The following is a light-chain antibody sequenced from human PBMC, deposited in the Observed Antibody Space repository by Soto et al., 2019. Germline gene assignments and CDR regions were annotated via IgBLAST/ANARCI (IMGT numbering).Light chain of an antibody. CDR3: QQYDSSPRS. J-gene: IGKJ3*01. V-gene: IGKV3-20*01. Sequence: EIVLTQSPGTLSLSPGERATLSCRASQSINSNYLAWYQQKPGQGPRPLMYGASSRATGIPDTFSGSPSGTYFTLTISTLEPEYFAVYYFQQYDSSPRSFGHGTKVDIK. CDR2: GAS. CDR1: QSINSNY.